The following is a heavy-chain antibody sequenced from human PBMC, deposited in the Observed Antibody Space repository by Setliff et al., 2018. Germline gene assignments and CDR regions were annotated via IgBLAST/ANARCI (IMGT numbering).Heavy chain of an antibody. CDR1: GGSISDNNYY. J-gene: IGHJ4*02. CDR3: ARIAYGSGSYYFDY. V-gene: IGHV4-39*01. CDR2: ISHSANK. D-gene: IGHD3-10*01. Sequence: SETLSLTCTVSGGSISDNNYYWGWIRQSPGKELEWIGGISHSANKYYNPSFRTGATISVDTSKSQFSLNLSSVTAADTAVYYCARIAYGSGSYYFDYWGQGTLVTVSS.